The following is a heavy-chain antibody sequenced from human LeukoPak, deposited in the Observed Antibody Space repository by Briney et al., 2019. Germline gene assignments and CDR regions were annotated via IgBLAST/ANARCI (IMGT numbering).Heavy chain of an antibody. D-gene: IGHD1-26*01. CDR1: GDSSRSSY. Sequence: SETLSLICTVCGDSSRSSYWSWMRQSQEKELEWIAYIHDSGSTNYNPSLNIRVTISVDTSKNQLSLKLSSVTAADTAVYYCARHRDGGTYPLDFWGQGTLVTVSS. CDR2: IHDSGST. V-gene: IGHV4-59*08. CDR3: ARHRDGGTYPLDF. J-gene: IGHJ4*02.